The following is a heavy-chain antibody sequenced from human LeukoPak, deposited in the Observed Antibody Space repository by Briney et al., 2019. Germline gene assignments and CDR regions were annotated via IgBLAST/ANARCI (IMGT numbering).Heavy chain of an antibody. V-gene: IGHV3-23*01. J-gene: IGHJ4*02. CDR3: ASYSSGWEPKIDY. Sequence: PGGSLRLSCAASGFTFSSYAMSWVRQAPGKGLEWVSAISGSGGSTYYADSVKGRFTISRDNSKDTLYLQMNSLRAEDTAVYYCASYSSGWEPKIDYWGQGTLVTVSS. CDR1: GFTFSSYA. D-gene: IGHD6-19*01. CDR2: ISGSGGST.